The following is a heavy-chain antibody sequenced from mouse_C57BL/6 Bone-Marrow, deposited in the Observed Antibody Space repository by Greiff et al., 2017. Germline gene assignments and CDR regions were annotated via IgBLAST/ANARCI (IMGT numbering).Heavy chain of an antibody. Sequence: QVQLQQSGAELAKPGASVKLSCKASGYTFTSYWMHWVKQRPGQGLEWIGYINPSSGYTKYNQKFQDKATLTADKSSSTAYMRLSSLTHEDSAVYYCARLGSTMVTTWYFDVWGTGTTVTVSS. CDR2: INPSSGYT. J-gene: IGHJ1*03. V-gene: IGHV1-7*01. CDR1: GYTFTSYW. CDR3: ARLGSTMVTTWYFDV. D-gene: IGHD2-1*01.